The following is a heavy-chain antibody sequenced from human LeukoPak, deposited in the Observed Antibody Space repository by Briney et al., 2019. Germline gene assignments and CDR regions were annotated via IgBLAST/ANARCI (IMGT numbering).Heavy chain of an antibody. CDR2: ISYDGSNK. Sequence: GGSLRLSCAASGFTFSNAWMSWVRQAPGKGLEWVAVISYDGSNKYYADSVKGRFTISRDNSKNTLYLQMNSLRAEDTAVYYCARAQYQLLSYYYYGMDVWGKGTTVTVSS. CDR3: ARAQYQLLSYYYYGMDV. CDR1: GFTFSNAW. V-gene: IGHV3-30*03. J-gene: IGHJ6*04. D-gene: IGHD2-2*01.